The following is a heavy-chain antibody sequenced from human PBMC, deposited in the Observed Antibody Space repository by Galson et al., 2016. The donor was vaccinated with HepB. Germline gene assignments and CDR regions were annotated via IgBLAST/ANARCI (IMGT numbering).Heavy chain of an antibody. Sequence: SVKVSCKASGYTFTGYYIHWVRQAPGQGPEWMGWIKPSSGDTNYPQRFRGRVTMTRDTSSSTTYMELSRLRSDDTAVYYCARDFLRGGWNLFDYWGQGALVTVSS. CDR1: GYTFTGYY. J-gene: IGHJ4*02. CDR3: ARDFLRGGWNLFDY. V-gene: IGHV1-2*02. CDR2: IKPSSGDT. D-gene: IGHD1-7*01.